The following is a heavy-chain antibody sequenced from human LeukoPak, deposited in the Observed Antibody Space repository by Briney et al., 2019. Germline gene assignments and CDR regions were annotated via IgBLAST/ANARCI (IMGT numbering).Heavy chain of an antibody. CDR3: ARQSKYCSSTSCYTDDYYYYMDV. J-gene: IGHJ6*03. CDR1: GGSFSGYY. CDR2: INHSGST. D-gene: IGHD2-2*02. V-gene: IGHV4-34*01. Sequence: SETLSLTCAVYGGSFSGYYWSWIRQPPGKGLEWIGEINHSGSTNYNPSLKSRVTISVDTSKNQFSLKLSSVTAADTAVYYCARQSKYCSSTSCYTDDYYYYMDVWGKGTTVTVSS.